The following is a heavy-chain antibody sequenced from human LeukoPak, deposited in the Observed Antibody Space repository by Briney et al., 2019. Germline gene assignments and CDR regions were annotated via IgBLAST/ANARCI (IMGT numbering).Heavy chain of an antibody. Sequence: SETLSLTCIVSGGSIDYYNWIRQPPGKGLEWIGVIYNHGRTEYNPSLKSRVTISLVTSNSQFSLKLHSVTPADTAVYFCARGLAGRSSGAIYFALWGRGTLVTVSS. J-gene: IGHJ2*01. V-gene: IGHV4-59*01. CDR3: ARGLAGRSSGAIYFAL. CDR2: IYNHGRT. CDR1: GGSIDY. D-gene: IGHD3-10*01.